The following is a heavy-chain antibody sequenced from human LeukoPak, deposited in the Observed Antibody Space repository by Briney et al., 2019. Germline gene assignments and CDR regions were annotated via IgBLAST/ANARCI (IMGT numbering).Heavy chain of an antibody. CDR1: GGTFSSYA. CDR2: IIPIFGTA. Sequence: SVKVSYKASGGTFSSYAISWVRQAPGQGLEWMGGIIPIFGTANYAQKFQGRVTITADESPSTAYMELSSLRSEDTAVYYCARRLRWANWFDPWGQGTLVTVSS. D-gene: IGHD4-23*01. V-gene: IGHV1-69*13. J-gene: IGHJ5*02. CDR3: ARRLRWANWFDP.